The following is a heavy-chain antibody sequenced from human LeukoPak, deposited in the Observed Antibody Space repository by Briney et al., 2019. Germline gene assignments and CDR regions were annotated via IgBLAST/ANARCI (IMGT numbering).Heavy chain of an antibody. Sequence: SETLSLTCTVSGGSISSYYWSWIRQHPGKGLEWIGHIYYSGSTYYSPSLKSRVTISVDTSKNQFSLKLSSVTAEDTAVYYCARLSYDILTGATWVYYFDYWGQGTLVTVSS. V-gene: IGHV4-59*06. CDR3: ARLSYDILTGATWVYYFDY. D-gene: IGHD3-9*01. CDR1: GGSISSYY. CDR2: IYYSGST. J-gene: IGHJ4*02.